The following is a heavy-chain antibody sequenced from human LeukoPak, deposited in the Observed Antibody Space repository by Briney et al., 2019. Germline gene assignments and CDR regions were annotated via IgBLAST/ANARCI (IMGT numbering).Heavy chain of an antibody. D-gene: IGHD6-19*01. J-gene: IGHJ4*02. CDR3: AKDLIAVAGPTGDY. Sequence: GGSLRLSCAASGFTFRSYAMSWVRQAPGKGLEWVAFIRYDGSNKYYADSVKGRFTISRDNSKNTLYLQMNSLRAEDTAVYYCAKDLIAVAGPTGDYWGQGTLVTVSS. CDR2: IRYDGSNK. CDR1: GFTFRSYA. V-gene: IGHV3-30*02.